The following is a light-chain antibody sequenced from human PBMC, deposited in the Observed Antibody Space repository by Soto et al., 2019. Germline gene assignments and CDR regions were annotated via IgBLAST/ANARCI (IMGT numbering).Light chain of an antibody. CDR3: QQYNSYSLFT. CDR2: DAS. CDR1: QSISSW. V-gene: IGKV1-5*01. J-gene: IGKJ3*01. Sequence: DIQMTQSPSTLSASLGDRVTITCRASQSISSWLAWYQQKPGKAPKLLIYDASSLESGVPSRFSGSGSGTEFTLTISSLQPDDFATYYCQQYNSYSLFTFGPGTKVDIK.